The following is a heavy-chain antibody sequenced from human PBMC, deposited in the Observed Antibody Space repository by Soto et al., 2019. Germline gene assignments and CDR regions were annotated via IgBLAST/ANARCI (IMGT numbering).Heavy chain of an antibody. CDR2: ISQSGNT. D-gene: IGHD6-6*01. V-gene: IGHV4-34*01. CDR3: ARAPKVSGSSQTRPDF. CDR1: SGSFSGYY. Sequence: ASETLSLTCSIYSGSFSGYYWSWIRQPPGKGLEWIGEISQSGNTNYSPSLKSRVSISIDTSKKQFPLNLASVSAADTAVYYCARAPKVSGSSQTRPDFWGQGTLVTVS. J-gene: IGHJ4*02.